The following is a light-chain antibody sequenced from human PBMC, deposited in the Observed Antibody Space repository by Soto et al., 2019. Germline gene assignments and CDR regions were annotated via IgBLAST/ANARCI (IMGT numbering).Light chain of an antibody. CDR2: RDG. CDR1: SSNIGSHY. Sequence: QSALTQPPSASGTPGQSLTISCAGSSSNIGSHYVYWYQHLPGPAPKLLIFRDGQRPSGVPDRFFGSKSGTSASLAISGLRSEDEAHYYCAVWDASLTGWVFGGGTKVTVL. CDR3: AVWDASLTGWV. V-gene: IGLV1-47*01. J-gene: IGLJ3*02.